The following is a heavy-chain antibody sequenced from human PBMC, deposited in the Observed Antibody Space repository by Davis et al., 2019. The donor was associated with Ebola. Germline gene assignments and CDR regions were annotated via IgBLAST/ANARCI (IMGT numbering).Heavy chain of an antibody. Sequence: SETLSLTCTVSGGSISSYYWSWIRQPPGKGLEWIGYIYYSGSTNYNPSLKSRVTISVDTSKNQFSLKLSSVTAADTAVYYCARGSPYYYDRRGRFDYWGQGTLVTVSS. CDR1: GGSISSYY. CDR2: IYYSGST. D-gene: IGHD3-22*01. J-gene: IGHJ4*02. CDR3: ARGSPYYYDRRGRFDY. V-gene: IGHV4-59*12.